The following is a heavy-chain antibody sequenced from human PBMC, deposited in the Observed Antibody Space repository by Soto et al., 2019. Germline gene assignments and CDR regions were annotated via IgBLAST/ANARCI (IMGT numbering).Heavy chain of an antibody. CDR3: ARGKVAVAGTGFWFAA. CDR2: IIPIFGTA. D-gene: IGHD6-19*01. CDR1: GGTFSSYA. Sequence: SVKVSCKASGGTFSSYAISWVRQAPGQGLEWMGGIIPIFGTANYAQKFQGRVTITADESTSTAYMEPSSLRSEETAVYYCARGKVAVAGTGFWFAAWGQGTLVTVSS. V-gene: IGHV1-69*13. J-gene: IGHJ5*02.